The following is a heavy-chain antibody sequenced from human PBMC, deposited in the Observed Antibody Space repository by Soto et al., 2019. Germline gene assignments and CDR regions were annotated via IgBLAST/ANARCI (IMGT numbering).Heavy chain of an antibody. CDR1: GYIFHNYG. CDR2: ISGYNDET. V-gene: IGHV1-18*01. CDR3: ARGGWKYQMLSDWLDP. J-gene: IGHJ5*02. Sequence: QGQLVQSGAEVKKPGASVKVSCQASGYIFHNYGITWVRQAPGQGLEWMGWISGYNDETHYAQKLQGRVTMTTDTPTRTTYLELRTLRSDDTALSYCARGGWKYQMLSDWLDPWGQGTLVTVSS. D-gene: IGHD3-16*01.